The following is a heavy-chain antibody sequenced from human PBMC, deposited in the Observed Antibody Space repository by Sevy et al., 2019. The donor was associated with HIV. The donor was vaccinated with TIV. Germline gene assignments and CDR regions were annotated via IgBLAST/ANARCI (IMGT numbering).Heavy chain of an antibody. CDR2: IYDSGRT. J-gene: IGHJ4*02. Sequence: SETLSLTCSVSGGSFSGYYWSWIRQPPGKGLEWIGYIYDSGRTNYNPSLKSRVNISEDTSKNQFSLKLNSVTAADTAVYYCARSLNHYDSSGYQMGFDYWDQGTLVTVSS. CDR3: ARSLNHYDSSGYQMGFDY. CDR1: GGSFSGYY. V-gene: IGHV4-59*01. D-gene: IGHD3-22*01.